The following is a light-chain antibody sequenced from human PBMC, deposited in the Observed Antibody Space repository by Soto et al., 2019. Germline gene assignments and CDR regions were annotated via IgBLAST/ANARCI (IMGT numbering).Light chain of an antibody. CDR2: GAS. CDR3: QQCYNWPRT. J-gene: IGKJ5*01. V-gene: IGKV3-15*01. CDR1: QSVSSY. Sequence: ESVLTQSPGTLSLSPGERATLSCRASQSVSSYLAWYQQKPGQAPRLLFYGASTRATGLPARFSGTGSGTEFTLTINSLQAEDSAVYYCQQCYNWPRTFGQGTRLEIK.